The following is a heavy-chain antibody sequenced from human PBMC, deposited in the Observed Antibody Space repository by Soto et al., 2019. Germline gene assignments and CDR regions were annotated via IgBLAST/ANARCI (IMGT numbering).Heavy chain of an antibody. J-gene: IGHJ4*02. CDR2: IYPSNSET. D-gene: IGHD3-22*01. CDR3: ARQAYHSDTYYFGY. V-gene: IGHV5-51*01. CDR1: GYTFTSYW. Sequence: GESLKISCKASGYTFTSYWIGWVRQMPGKGLEWMGIIYPSNSETRFSPSFQGQVTLSADKSIFTAYLQWRSLKASDTAIYYCARQAYHSDTYYFGYWGQGTLVTVSS.